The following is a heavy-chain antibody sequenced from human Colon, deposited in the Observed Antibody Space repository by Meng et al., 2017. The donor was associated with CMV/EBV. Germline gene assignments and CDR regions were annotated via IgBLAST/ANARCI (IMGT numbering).Heavy chain of an antibody. V-gene: IGHV3-53*01. Sequence: GESLKISCAASGFIFTSYTMNWVRQAPGKGLEWVSVIYSGGSTYYADSVKGRFTISRDNSKNTLYLQMNSLRAEDTAVYYCAREGYDSSGYWQYNWFDPWGQGTLVTVSS. CDR1: GFIFTSYT. CDR3: AREGYDSSGYWQYNWFDP. J-gene: IGHJ5*02. CDR2: IYSGGST. D-gene: IGHD3-22*01.